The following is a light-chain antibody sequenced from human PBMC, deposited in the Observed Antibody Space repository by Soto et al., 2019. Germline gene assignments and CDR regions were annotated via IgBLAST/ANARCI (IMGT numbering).Light chain of an antibody. V-gene: IGLV7-46*01. CDR2: DTS. Sequence: QAVVTQEPSLTVSQGGTVTLTCGSSTGAVTSGHYPYWFQQKPGQAPRTLIYDTSNKHSWTPARFSGSLLGGKAALTLSGAQPEDEAEYYCLLSYSGSPPVVFGGGTKLTVL. J-gene: IGLJ2*01. CDR1: TGAVTSGHY. CDR3: LLSYSGSPPVV.